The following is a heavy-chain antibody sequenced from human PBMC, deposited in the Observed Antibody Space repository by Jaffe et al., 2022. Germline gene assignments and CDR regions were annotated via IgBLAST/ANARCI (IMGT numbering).Heavy chain of an antibody. CDR2: IYTSGST. D-gene: IGHD3-10*01. J-gene: IGHJ3*02. CDR3: ARGPLKLWFGELFNARNDAFDI. Sequence: QVQLQESGPGLVKPSQTLSLTCTVSGGSISSGSYYWSWIRQPAGKGLEWIGRIYTSGSTNYNPSLKSRVTISVDTSKNQFSLKLSSVTAADTAVYYCARGPLKLWFGELFNARNDAFDIWGQGTMVTVSS. CDR1: GGSISSGSYY. V-gene: IGHV4-61*02.